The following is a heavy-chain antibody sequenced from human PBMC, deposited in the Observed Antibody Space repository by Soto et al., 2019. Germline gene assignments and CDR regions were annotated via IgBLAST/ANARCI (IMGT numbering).Heavy chain of an antibody. CDR2: IYWDDDK. CDR3: ARRYSSTWYFDY. D-gene: IGHD6-13*01. V-gene: IGHV2-5*02. J-gene: IGHJ4*02. Sequence: SGPTLVNPTQTLTLTFTFSGFSLSTSGVGVGWIRQPPGKALEWLALIYWDDDKRYSPSLKSRLTITKDTSKNQVVLTMTNMDPVDTATYYCARRYSSTWYFDYWSQGTLVTVSS. CDR1: GFSLSTSGVG.